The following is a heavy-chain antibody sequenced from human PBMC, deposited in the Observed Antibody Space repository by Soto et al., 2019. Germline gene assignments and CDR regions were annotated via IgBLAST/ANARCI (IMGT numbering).Heavy chain of an antibody. CDR2: ISATGGSP. Sequence: GGSLRLSCAASGFTFSSYAMSWVRQAPGKGLEWVSAISATGGSPYCADSVKGRFTISRDNSKNTLYLQMNSLRAEDTAVYYCAKPQTPAPSVVVTAPDYWGQGTLGTVSS. J-gene: IGHJ4*02. CDR3: AKPQTPAPSVVVTAPDY. V-gene: IGHV3-23*01. D-gene: IGHD2-21*02. CDR1: GFTFSSYA.